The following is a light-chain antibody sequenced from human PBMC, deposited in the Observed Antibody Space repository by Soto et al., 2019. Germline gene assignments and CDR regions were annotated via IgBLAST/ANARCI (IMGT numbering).Light chain of an antibody. V-gene: IGKV1-39*01. J-gene: IGKJ1*01. CDR2: GAS. Sequence: DIQMTQSPSSLSASVGDRVTITCRASQSIRSYLIWYQQKPGKAPKLLIYGASSLQGGVPSRFSGSGFGTDFTLTISSLQPEDSATYYCQQSYSKPWTFGQGTKV. CDR3: QQSYSKPWT. CDR1: QSIRSY.